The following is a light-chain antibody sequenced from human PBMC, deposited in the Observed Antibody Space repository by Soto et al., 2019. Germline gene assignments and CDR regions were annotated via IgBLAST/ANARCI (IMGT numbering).Light chain of an antibody. CDR1: INDVGGYNY. CDR3: MSYAGGNRFF. V-gene: IGLV2-8*01. J-gene: IGLJ1*01. Sequence: QSVLTQPPSASGSPGQSVTISCAGTINDVGGYNYVSWYQQPPGKVPQLMIYQVTKRPSGVPDRFSASKSDTTASLTISGLQAEDEGDYYCMSYAGGNRFFFGTGTKVTV. CDR2: QVT.